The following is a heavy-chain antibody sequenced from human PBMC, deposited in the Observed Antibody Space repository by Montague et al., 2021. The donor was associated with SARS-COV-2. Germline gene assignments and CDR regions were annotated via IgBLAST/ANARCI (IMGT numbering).Heavy chain of an antibody. D-gene: IGHD6-19*01. CDR3: ARDSSGWSRFDY. CDR2: IYHSGGT. Sequence: LEWIGEIYHSGGTNYNPSLKSRVTISVDKSKNQFSLKLSSVTAADTAVYYCARDSSGWSRFDYWGQGTLVTVSS. J-gene: IGHJ4*02. V-gene: IGHV4-4*02.